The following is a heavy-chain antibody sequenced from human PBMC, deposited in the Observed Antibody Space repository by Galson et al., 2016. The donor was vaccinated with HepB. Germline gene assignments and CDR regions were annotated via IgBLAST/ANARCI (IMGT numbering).Heavy chain of an antibody. CDR1: GDSISSSNYY. Sequence: SETLSLTCTVSGDSISSSNYYWGWIRQPPGKGLEWIGNIYHSGNTHYNPSLNSRVTISVDTSKTQFSLMLSSVSAADTAVYFCARPRRRAADGSFAGFDYWGQGTLVTVSS. V-gene: IGHV4-39*01. CDR2: IYHSGNT. D-gene: IGHD6-13*01. J-gene: IGHJ4*02. CDR3: ARPRRRAADGSFAGFDY.